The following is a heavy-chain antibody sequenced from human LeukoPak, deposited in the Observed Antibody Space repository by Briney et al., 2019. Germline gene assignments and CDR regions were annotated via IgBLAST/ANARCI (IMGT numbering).Heavy chain of an antibody. J-gene: IGHJ4*02. CDR2: IHYSGST. V-gene: IGHV4-59*01. CDR1: GGSISSYY. CDR3: ARDGVAGGFDY. Sequence: PSETLFLTCTVSGGSISSYYWNWIRQAPGKGLEWIGYIHYSGSTNHNSSLKSRVTISVDTSKNQYSLKLSSVTAADTAVYYCARDGVAGGFDYWGQGTLVTVSS. D-gene: IGHD6-19*01.